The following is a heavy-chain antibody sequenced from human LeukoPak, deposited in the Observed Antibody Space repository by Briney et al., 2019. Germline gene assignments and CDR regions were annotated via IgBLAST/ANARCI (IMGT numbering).Heavy chain of an antibody. CDR1: GYTFTSYY. V-gene: IGHV1-46*01. J-gene: IGHJ5*02. CDR3: ARVRRYCSGGSCPNWFDP. D-gene: IGHD2-15*01. Sequence: ASVKVSCKAPGYTFTSYYMHWVRQAPGQGLEWMGIINPSGGSTSHAQKFQGRVTMTRDASTSTVYMELSSLRSEDTAVYYCARVRRYCSGGSCPNWFDPWGQGTLVTVSS. CDR2: INPSGGST.